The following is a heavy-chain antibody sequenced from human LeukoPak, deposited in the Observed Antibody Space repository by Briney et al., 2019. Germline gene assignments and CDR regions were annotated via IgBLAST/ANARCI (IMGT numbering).Heavy chain of an antibody. J-gene: IGHJ4*02. CDR3: ATHLFDY. V-gene: IGHV6-1*01. CDR2: TYYRSTWYN. CDR1: GDSVSSNSAA. Sequence: SQTLSLTCAISGDSVSSNSAAWNWIRQSPSRGLEWRGRTYYRSTWYNEYAVSVTSRITINPDTSKNQVSLQLNSVTPEDTAVYYCATHLFDYGGQGTLVTVSS.